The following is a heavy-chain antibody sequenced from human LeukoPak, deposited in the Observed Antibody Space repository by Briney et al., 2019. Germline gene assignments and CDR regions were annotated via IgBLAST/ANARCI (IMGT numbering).Heavy chain of an antibody. D-gene: IGHD2/OR15-2a*01. Sequence: PGGSLRLSCAASGFIFSSYGMSWVRQAPGKGLEWVSAVSGSGDSTNYADSVKGRFTISRDNSKNTLFLQMNSPRAEDTAVYYCAKSASGYYLFDYWGQGTLVTVSS. CDR3: AKSASGYYLFDY. CDR1: GFIFSSYG. CDR2: VSGSGDST. V-gene: IGHV3-23*01. J-gene: IGHJ4*02.